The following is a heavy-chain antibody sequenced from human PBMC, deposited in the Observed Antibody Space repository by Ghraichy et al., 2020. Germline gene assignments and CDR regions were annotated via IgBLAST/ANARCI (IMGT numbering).Heavy chain of an antibody. CDR3: ARDQEVTTPLDDYYYYGMDV. CDR1: GYTFTSYG. V-gene: IGHV1-18*01. J-gene: IGHJ6*02. D-gene: IGHD4-17*01. Sequence: ASVKVSCKASGYTFTSYGISWVRQAPGQGLEWMGWISAYNGNTNYAQKLQGRVTMTTDTSTSTAYMELRSLRSDDTAVYYCARDQEVTTPLDDYYYYGMDVWGQGTTVTVSS. CDR2: ISAYNGNT.